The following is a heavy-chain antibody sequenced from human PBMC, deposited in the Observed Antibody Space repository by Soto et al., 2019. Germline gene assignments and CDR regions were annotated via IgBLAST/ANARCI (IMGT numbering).Heavy chain of an antibody. D-gene: IGHD3-10*01. CDR1: GFTVRNNY. CDR2: IYSGGST. CDR3: ARDYYGSGSYDY. Sequence: LRLSCAASGFTVRNNYMSWVRQAPGKGLEWVSIIYSGGSTYYADSVKGRFTISRDNSKNTLFLQMNSLRAEDTAVYYCARDYYGSGSYDYWGQGTLVTVSS. J-gene: IGHJ4*02. V-gene: IGHV3-53*01.